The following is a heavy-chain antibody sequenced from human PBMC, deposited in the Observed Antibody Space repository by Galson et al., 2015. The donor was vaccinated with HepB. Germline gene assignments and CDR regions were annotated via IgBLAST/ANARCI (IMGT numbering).Heavy chain of an antibody. CDR3: AKDSRGDFYGSGSYFDY. CDR1: GFTFSSYG. J-gene: IGHJ4*02. D-gene: IGHD3-10*01. Sequence: SLRLSCAASGFTFSSYGMHWVRQGPGKGLEWVAFIRYDGSNKYYADSVKGRFTISRDNSKNTLYLQMNSLRAEDTAVYYCAKDSRGDFYGSGSYFDYWGQGTLVTVSS. CDR2: IRYDGSNK. V-gene: IGHV3-30*02.